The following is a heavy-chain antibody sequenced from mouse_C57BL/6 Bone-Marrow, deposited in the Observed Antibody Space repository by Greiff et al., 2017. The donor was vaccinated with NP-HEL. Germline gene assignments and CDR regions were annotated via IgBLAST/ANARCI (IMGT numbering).Heavy chain of an antibody. CDR1: GFSLTSYG. V-gene: IGHV2-2*01. Sequence: QVQLQQSGPGLVQPSQSLSITCTVSGFSLTSYGVHWVRQSPGKGLEWLGVIWSGGSTDYNAAFISRLSISKDNSKSQVFFKMNSLQADDTAIYYCARGRDLYFDYWGQGTTLTVSS. CDR3: ARGRDLYFDY. CDR2: IWSGGST. J-gene: IGHJ2*01. D-gene: IGHD3-3*01.